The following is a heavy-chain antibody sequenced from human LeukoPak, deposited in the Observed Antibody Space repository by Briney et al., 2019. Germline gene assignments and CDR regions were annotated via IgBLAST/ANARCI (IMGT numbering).Heavy chain of an antibody. D-gene: IGHD2-2*01. V-gene: IGHV4-59*01. CDR3: ARGVVPAGTYYCYYMGL. Sequence: SETLSLTCTVSGGSISSYYWSWIRQPPGKGLEWIGYIYYSGSTNYNPSLKSRVTISVDTSKNQFSLKLSSVTAADTAVYYCARGVVPAGTYYCYYMGLWGEKTRHSVSS. CDR1: GGSISSYY. J-gene: IGHJ6*03. CDR2: IYYSGST.